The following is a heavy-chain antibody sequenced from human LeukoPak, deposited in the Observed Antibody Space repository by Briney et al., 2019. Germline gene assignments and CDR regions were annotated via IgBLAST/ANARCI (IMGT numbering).Heavy chain of an antibody. D-gene: IGHD3-22*01. CDR1: GGSISSYY. CDR2: IYYSGST. V-gene: IGHV4-59*12. CDR3: ARVGYYYDSSGYYLFDY. Sequence: SETLSLTCTVSGGSISSYYWSWIRQPPGKGLEWIGYIYYSGSTNYSPSLKSRVTISVDKSKNQFSLKLSSVTAADTAVYYCARVGYYYDSSGYYLFDYWGQGTLVTVSS. J-gene: IGHJ4*02.